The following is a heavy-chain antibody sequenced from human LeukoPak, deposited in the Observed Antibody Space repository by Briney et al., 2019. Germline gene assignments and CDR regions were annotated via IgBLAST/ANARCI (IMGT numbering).Heavy chain of an antibody. D-gene: IGHD4-23*01. J-gene: IGHJ5*02. V-gene: IGHV1-46*01. CDR1: GYSSTNYG. CDR3: ARDNSVEDTAWWFDP. CDR2: INPSGGST. Sequence: GASVKVSCKASGYSSTNYGISWVRQAPGQGLEWMGIINPSGGSTSYAQKFQGRVTMTRDMSTSTDYMELSSLRSEDTAVYYCARDNSVEDTAWWFDPWGQGTLVTVSS.